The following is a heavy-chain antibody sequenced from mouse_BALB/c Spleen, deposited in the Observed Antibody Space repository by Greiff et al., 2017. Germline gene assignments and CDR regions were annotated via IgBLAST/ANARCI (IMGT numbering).Heavy chain of an antibody. CDR1: GYTFTDYE. J-gene: IGHJ2*01. V-gene: IGHV1-15*01. D-gene: IGHD2-14*01. CDR3: TRRAYYRYDEGDY. CDR2: IDPETGGT. Sequence: VQLQQSGAELMRPGASVTLSCKASGYTFTDYEMHWVKQTPVHGLEWIGAIDPETGGTAYNQKFKGKATLTADKSSSTAYMELRSLTSEDSAVYYCTRRAYYRYDEGDYWGQGTTLTVSS.